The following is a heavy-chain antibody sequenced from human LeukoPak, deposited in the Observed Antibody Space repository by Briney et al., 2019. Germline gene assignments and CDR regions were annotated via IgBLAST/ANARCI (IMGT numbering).Heavy chain of an antibody. J-gene: IGHJ4*02. CDR2: MNPNSGNT. Sequence: ASVKVSCKASGYTITSYDINWVRQATGQGLEWMGWMNPNSGNTGYAQKFQGRVTITRNTSISTAYMELSSLRSEDTAVYYCARAFVVVPAAIPAEFDYWGQGTLVTVSS. D-gene: IGHD2-2*02. CDR1: GYTITSYD. V-gene: IGHV1-8*03. CDR3: ARAFVVVPAAIPAEFDY.